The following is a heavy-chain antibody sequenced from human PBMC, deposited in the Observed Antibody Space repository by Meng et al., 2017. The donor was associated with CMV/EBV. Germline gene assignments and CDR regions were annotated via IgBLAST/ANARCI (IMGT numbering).Heavy chain of an antibody. V-gene: IGHV4-39*07. D-gene: IGHD1-1*01. CDR3: ARCLKSYRGAWFDP. J-gene: IGHJ5*02. CDR2: IYYSGST. CDR1: GGSISSGNYY. Sequence: SGGSISSGNYYWGWIRQSPGKGLVWIGSIYYSGSTYYNPSLKSRVTISVDPSKNQFSLKLSSVTAADTAVYYCARCLKSYRGAWFDPWGQGTLVTVSS.